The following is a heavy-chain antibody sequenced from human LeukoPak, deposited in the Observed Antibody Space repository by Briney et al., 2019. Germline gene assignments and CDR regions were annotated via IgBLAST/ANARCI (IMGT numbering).Heavy chain of an antibody. D-gene: IGHD3-10*01. CDR2: IYTSGST. V-gene: IGHV4-61*02. Sequence: SETLSLTCTVSGGSISSGSYYWSWIRQPAGKGLEWIGRIYTSGSTNYNPSLKSRVTISVDTSKNQFSLKLSSVTAADTAAYYCASELLYYYGSGSYPDAFDIWGQGTMVTVSS. J-gene: IGHJ3*02. CDR1: GGSISSGSYY. CDR3: ASELLYYYGSGSYPDAFDI.